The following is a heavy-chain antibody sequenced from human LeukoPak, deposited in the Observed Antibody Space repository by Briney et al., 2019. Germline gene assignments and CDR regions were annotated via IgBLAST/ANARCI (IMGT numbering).Heavy chain of an antibody. CDR3: ATSTSRGPYYYYMDV. CDR1: GLTFSSYE. D-gene: IGHD2-2*01. CDR2: ISSSGSTI. Sequence: GGSLRLSCAASGLTFSSYEMNWVRQAPGKELEWVSYISSSGSTIYYADSVKGRFTISRDNAKNSLYLQMNSLRAEDTAVYYCATSTSRGPYYYYMDVWGKGTTVTASS. V-gene: IGHV3-48*03. J-gene: IGHJ6*03.